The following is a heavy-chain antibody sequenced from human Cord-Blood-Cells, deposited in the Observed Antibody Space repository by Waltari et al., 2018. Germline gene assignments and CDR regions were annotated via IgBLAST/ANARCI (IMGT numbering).Heavy chain of an antibody. J-gene: IGHJ6*02. CDR3: ARGTTGGLYYYYGMDV. CDR1: GYTFTSYA. D-gene: IGHD4-17*01. Sequence: QVQLVQSGAEVTKPGASVKVSCKASGYTFTSYAMHWVRQAPGQRLEWMGWSNAGNGNTKYSQKFQGRVTITRDTSASTAYMELSSLRSEDTAVYYCARGTTGGLYYYYGMDVWGQGTTVTVSS. V-gene: IGHV1-3*01. CDR2: SNAGNGNT.